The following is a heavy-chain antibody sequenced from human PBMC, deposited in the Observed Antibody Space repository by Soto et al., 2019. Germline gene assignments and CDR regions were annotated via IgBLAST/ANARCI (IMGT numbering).Heavy chain of an antibody. Sequence: SETLSLTCTVSGGSIRSDDYYWSWIRQHPGKGLESIGYIYYSGSTYYNPSLKSRVTISVDRSKNQFSLKLRSVTAADTAVYYCARVRQHLVPYYFDYWGHGTLVTVS. CDR3: ARVRQHLVPYYFDY. CDR1: GGSIRSDDYY. CDR2: IYYSGST. D-gene: IGHD6-13*01. V-gene: IGHV4-31*03. J-gene: IGHJ4*01.